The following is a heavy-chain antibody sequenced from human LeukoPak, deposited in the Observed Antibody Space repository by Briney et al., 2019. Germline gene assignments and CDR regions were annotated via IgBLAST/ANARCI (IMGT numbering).Heavy chain of an antibody. CDR3: ARLCSGSTDLDY. CDR2: IYPGDSDT. V-gene: IGHV5-51*01. J-gene: IGHJ4*02. CDR1: GYIFTSYW. Sequence: GASLQISCKGSGYIFTSYWIGWGRQLPGKGLEWMGIIYPGDSDTRDSPSFQGQVTISADKSITTAYLQWSSLKASDTAMYYCARLCSGSTDLDYWGQGTLVTVSS. D-gene: IGHD1-26*01.